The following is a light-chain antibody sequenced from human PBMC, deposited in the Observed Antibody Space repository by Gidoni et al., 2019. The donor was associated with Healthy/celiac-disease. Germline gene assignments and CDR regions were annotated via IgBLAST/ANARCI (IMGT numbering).Light chain of an antibody. CDR3: QQYYSTPPT. CDR1: QSVLYSSNNKNY. V-gene: IGKV4-1*01. CDR2: WAS. J-gene: IGKJ5*01. Sequence: DIVMTQSPDSLAVSLGERATINCKSSQSVLYSSNNKNYLAWYQQKPGQPPKLLIYWASTRESGVPDRFNGSGPGTDFTLTISSLQAEDVAVYYCQQYYSTPPTFGQGTRLEIK.